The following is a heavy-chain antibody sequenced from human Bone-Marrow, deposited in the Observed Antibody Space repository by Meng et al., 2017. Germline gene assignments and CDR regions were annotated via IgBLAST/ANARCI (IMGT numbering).Heavy chain of an antibody. CDR1: GFTFISYS. CDR3: ARDFCSGGSCFRLPQGYFDY. CDR2: ITSSSSYI. J-gene: IGHJ4*01. D-gene: IGHD2-15*01. V-gene: IGHV3-21*01. Sequence: GESLKISCAASGFTFISYSMNWVRQAPGKGLEWVSSITSSSSYIYYADSVKGRFTVSRDNAKNTLYLQMNSLRAEDTAVYYCARDFCSGGSCFRLPQGYFDYWGQG.